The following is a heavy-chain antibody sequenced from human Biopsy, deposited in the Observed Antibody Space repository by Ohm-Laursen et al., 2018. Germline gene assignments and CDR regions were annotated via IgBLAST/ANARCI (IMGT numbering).Heavy chain of an antibody. CDR1: GASISDYY. CDR2: IFTSGST. J-gene: IGHJ4*02. Sequence: GTLSLTCAVSGASISDYYCVWIRQPAGKGLEWIGLIFTSGSTTYNPSLRSRVTMSVDTSKNQFSLNLTSVTAADTAVYYCARQVDFWSGYVDYWGQGTLVAVSS. CDR3: ARQVDFWSGYVDY. D-gene: IGHD3-3*01. V-gene: IGHV4-4*07.